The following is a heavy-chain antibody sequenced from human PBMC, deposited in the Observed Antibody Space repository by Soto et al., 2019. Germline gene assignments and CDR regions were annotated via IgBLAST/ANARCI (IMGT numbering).Heavy chain of an antibody. D-gene: IGHD3-22*01. CDR2: ISYDGSNK. J-gene: IGHJ4*02. CDR1: GFTFSSYG. Sequence: QVQLVESGGGVVQPGRSLRLSCAASGFTFSSYGMHWVRQAPGKGLEWVAVISYDGSNKYYADSVKGRFTISRDNSKNKLYLQMNSLRAEDTAVYYCAGRSGYYYEDGGDYWGQGTLVTVSS. V-gene: IGHV3-30*03. CDR3: AGRSGYYYEDGGDY.